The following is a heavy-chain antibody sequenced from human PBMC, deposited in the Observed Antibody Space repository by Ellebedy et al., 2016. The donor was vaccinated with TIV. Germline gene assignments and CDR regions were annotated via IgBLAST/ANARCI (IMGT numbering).Heavy chain of an antibody. D-gene: IGHD2-15*01. V-gene: IGHV3-33*01. J-gene: IGHJ4*02. CDR3: ARAGGVVVVAATTPIDY. CDR2: IWYDGSNK. Sequence: PGGSLRLSCAASGFTFSSYGMHWVRQAPGKGLEWVAVIWYDGSNKYYADSVKGRFTISRDNSKNTLYLQMNSLRAEDTAVYYCARAGGVVVVAATTPIDYWGQGTLVTVSS. CDR1: GFTFSSYG.